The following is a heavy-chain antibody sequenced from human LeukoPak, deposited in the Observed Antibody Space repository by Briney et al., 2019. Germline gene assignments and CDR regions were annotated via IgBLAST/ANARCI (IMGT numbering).Heavy chain of an antibody. Sequence: GASVNVSCKPSGYTFTSYYMHGVQQAPAQGLKWMEIINPSRCSTSYAQKFQGRVTMTRDTSTSTVYMELSSLRSEDTAVYYCARDSVVVAATPRLYYYYYYMDVWGKGTTVTVSS. V-gene: IGHV1-46*01. CDR1: GYTFTSYY. CDR3: ARDSVVVAATPRLYYYYYYMDV. D-gene: IGHD2-15*01. CDR2: INPSRCST. J-gene: IGHJ6*03.